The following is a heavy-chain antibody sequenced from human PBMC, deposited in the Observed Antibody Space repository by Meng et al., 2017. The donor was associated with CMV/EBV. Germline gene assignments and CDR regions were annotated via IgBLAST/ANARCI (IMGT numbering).Heavy chain of an antibody. CDR1: GFTFRSYG. J-gene: IGHJ4*02. Sequence: QVRRVESGGGVVQPGWSRRLSCAASGFTFRSYGMHWVRQAPGKGLEWVAFIRYDGSNKYYADSVKGRFTISRDNSKNTLYLQMNSLRAEDTAVYYCAKIPAARFDYWGQGTLVTVSS. CDR2: IRYDGSNK. CDR3: AKIPAARFDY. D-gene: IGHD2-2*01. V-gene: IGHV3-30*02.